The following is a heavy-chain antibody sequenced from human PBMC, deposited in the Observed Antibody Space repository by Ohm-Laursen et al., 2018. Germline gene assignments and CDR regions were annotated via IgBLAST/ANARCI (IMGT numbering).Heavy chain of an antibody. D-gene: IGHD4-17*01. CDR2: IDASGGTI. J-gene: IGHJ4*02. Sequence: SLRLSCAASGFTVSSNYMNWVRQAPGKGLEWLSYIDASGGTIYYADSMKGRFTISRDNAKNELYLQMNGLRGEDTAVYYCARGAPFYGGFDYWGQGTLVTVSS. CDR1: GFTVSSNY. V-gene: IGHV3-48*01. CDR3: ARGAPFYGGFDY.